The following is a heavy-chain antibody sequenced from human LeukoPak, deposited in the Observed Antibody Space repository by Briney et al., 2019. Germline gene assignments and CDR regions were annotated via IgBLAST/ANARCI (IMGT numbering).Heavy chain of an antibody. CDR1: GGSISSYY. J-gene: IGHJ4*02. D-gene: IGHD5-12*01. V-gene: IGHV4-59*08. CDR3: ARSSGYDAYYFDY. CDR2: NYYSGST. Sequence: PSETLSLTCTVSGGSISSYYWSWIRQPPGKGLECIGYNYYSGSTNYNPSLKSRVTISVDTSKNQFSLKLTSVTAADTAVYYCARSSGYDAYYFDYWGQGTLVTVSS.